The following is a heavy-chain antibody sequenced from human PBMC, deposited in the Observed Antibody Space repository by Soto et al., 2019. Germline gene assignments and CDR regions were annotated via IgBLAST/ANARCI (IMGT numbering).Heavy chain of an antibody. D-gene: IGHD3-22*01. Sequence: EVQLVESGGGLVQPGGSLRLSCAASGFTFSSYSMNWVRQAPGKGLEWVSYISSSSSTIYYADSVKGRFTISRDNAKNSLYLQMNSLRDDDTAVYYCARDRSPDYYDSSGYFSWGQGTLVTVSS. J-gene: IGHJ5*02. CDR2: ISSSSSTI. V-gene: IGHV3-48*02. CDR1: GFTFSSYS. CDR3: ARDRSPDYYDSSGYFS.